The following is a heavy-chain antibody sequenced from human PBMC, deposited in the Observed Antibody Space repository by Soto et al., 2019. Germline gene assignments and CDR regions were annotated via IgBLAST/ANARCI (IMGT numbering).Heavy chain of an antibody. Sequence: AEYLKLTCNISGYRFTIYWISSVLQIRAKGLWWMGMIDPSDSYTNYSPSFQGHVTISADKSISTAYLQWSSLRAEDTAVFYCARLGGDKYYGMDVWGQGTTVTVS. J-gene: IGHJ6*02. CDR3: ARLGGDKYYGMDV. D-gene: IGHD3-16*01. CDR1: GYRFTIYW. V-gene: IGHV5-10-1*01. CDR2: IDPSDSYT.